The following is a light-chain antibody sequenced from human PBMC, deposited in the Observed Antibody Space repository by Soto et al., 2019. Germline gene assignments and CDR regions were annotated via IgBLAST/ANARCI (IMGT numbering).Light chain of an antibody. CDR1: QSIRSW. V-gene: IGKV1-5*01. Sequence: DIQMTQSPSTLSASVGERVTITCRASQSIRSWLAWYQQKPGKAPKLLIYDAYSLESGVPSRFSGRRSGTEFTLTIAGLQPEDFATYYCQQYESYSPLTFGGGTKVDIK. CDR2: DAY. J-gene: IGKJ4*01. CDR3: QQYESYSPLT.